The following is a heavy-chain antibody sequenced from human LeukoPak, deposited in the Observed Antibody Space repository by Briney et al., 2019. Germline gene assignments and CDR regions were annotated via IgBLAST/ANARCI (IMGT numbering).Heavy chain of an antibody. Sequence: GGSLRLSCAASGFTISNYWILWVRQAPGKGLVWVSRINSDGRATNYADSVKGRFTISRDNAKNTLYLQMNSLRVEDTAVYYCARDFLGMDVWGQGTKVTVSS. CDR2: INSDGRAT. V-gene: IGHV3-74*01. J-gene: IGHJ6*02. CDR3: ARDFLGMDV. CDR1: GFTISNYW.